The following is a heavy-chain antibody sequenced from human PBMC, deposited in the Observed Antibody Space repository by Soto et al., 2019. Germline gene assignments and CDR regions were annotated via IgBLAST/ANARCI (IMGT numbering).Heavy chain of an antibody. CDR3: ASFDGTLVRGGRSSPYEMDV. D-gene: IGHD3-10*01. CDR1: GGTFNNYA. V-gene: IGHV1-69*01. CDR2: IIPTFGTG. J-gene: IGHJ6*02. Sequence: QVLLVQSGPEVKKPGSSVKVSCKASGGTFNNYAINWVRLAPGRGLEWMGGIIPTFGTGNHAQDFQGRVTITADESTTTAYMELNSLRSEDTAIYYCASFDGTLVRGGRSSPYEMDVWGQGTTVIVSS.